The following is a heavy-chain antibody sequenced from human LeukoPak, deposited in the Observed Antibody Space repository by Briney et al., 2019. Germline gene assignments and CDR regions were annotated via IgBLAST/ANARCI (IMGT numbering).Heavy chain of an antibody. CDR2: IYTSGST. Sequence: SETLSLTCTVSGGSISSGSYYWSWIRQPAWKGLEWIGRIYTSGSTNYNPSLKSRVTVSVDTSKNQFSLKLSSVTAADTAVYYCARGGLTIPSAGPWFDPWGQGTLVTVSS. CDR1: GGSISSGSYY. V-gene: IGHV4-61*02. CDR3: ARGGLTIPSAGPWFDP. J-gene: IGHJ5*02. D-gene: IGHD3-3*01.